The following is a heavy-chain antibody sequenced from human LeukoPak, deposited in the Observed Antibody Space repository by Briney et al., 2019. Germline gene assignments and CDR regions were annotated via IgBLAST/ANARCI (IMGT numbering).Heavy chain of an antibody. CDR2: IYYSGST. V-gene: IGHV4-39*07. CDR3: ARDDSSGYYSFGY. D-gene: IGHD3-22*01. Sequence: SGTPFPPCTGSGGSISSSSYYWGWIRQPPRKGLGGVGSIYYSGSTYYNPSLKSRVTISVDTSKNQFSLKLSSVTAADAAVYYCARDDSSGYYSFGYWGQGTLVTVSS. CDR1: GGSISSSSYY. J-gene: IGHJ4*02.